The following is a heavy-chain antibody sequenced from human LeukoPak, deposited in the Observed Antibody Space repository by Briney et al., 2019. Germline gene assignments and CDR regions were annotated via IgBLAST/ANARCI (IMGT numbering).Heavy chain of an antibody. Sequence: QPGGSLRLSCAASGLTVSRNYMTWVRQAPGKGLEWVSTIYSSDTTYYADSVKGRFAISRDSSKNTLYLQMNRLRVDDTAVYYCARGYCGGDCPRDDDAFDIWGQGTAVTVSS. CDR2: IYSSDTT. CDR3: ARGYCGGDCPRDDDAFDI. D-gene: IGHD2-21*02. V-gene: IGHV3-66*01. J-gene: IGHJ3*02. CDR1: GLTVSRNY.